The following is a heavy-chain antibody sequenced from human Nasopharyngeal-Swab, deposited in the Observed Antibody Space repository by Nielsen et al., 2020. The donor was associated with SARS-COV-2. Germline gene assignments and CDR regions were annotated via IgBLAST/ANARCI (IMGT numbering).Heavy chain of an antibody. J-gene: IGHJ6*02. Sequence: RQAPGKALEWLAHIFSNDEKSYSTSLKSRLTISKDTSKSQVVLTMANMDPVDTATYYCARIIEVNTSYYYYGMDVWGQGTTVTVSS. D-gene: IGHD3-22*01. V-gene: IGHV2-26*01. CDR2: IFSNDEK. CDR3: ARIIEVNTSYYYYGMDV.